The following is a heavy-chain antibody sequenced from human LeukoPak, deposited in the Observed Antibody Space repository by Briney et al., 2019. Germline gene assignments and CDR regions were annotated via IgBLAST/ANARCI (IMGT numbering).Heavy chain of an antibody. CDR1: GFTFSSYA. CDR2: VSGSDGRT. Sequence: GGSLRLSCAASGFTFSSYAMSWVRQAPGQGLEWVSAVSGSDGRTFYADSAQGRFTIFTDNSKNTLYLQMNSLRSADTALFYFSKESQYGSRGARKYYFDYWGQGTLVTVSS. CDR3: SKESQYGSRGARKYYFDY. D-gene: IGHD2-15*01. J-gene: IGHJ4*02. V-gene: IGHV3-23*01.